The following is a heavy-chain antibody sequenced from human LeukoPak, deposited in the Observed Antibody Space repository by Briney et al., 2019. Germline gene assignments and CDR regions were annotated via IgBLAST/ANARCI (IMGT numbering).Heavy chain of an antibody. CDR1: GFTFDDYG. V-gene: IGHV3-20*04. D-gene: IGHD3-3*01. Sequence: SGGSLRLSCAASGFTFDDYGMSWVRQAPGKGLEWVSGINWNGGSTGYADSVKGRFTISRDNAKNTLYLQMNSLRAEDTALYYCARGPDFWSGYPYYLDYWGQGTLVTVSS. CDR3: ARGPDFWSGYPYYLDY. CDR2: INWNGGST. J-gene: IGHJ4*02.